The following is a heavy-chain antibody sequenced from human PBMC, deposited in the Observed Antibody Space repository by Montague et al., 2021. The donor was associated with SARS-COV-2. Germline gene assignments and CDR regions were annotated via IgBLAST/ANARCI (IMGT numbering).Heavy chain of an antibody. V-gene: IGHV4-31*03. Sequence: TLSLTCTVSGASLSSGGYYWSWIRQLPGKGLEWLGYFYYSGSTYYNPSLKSRVFISADMSKNQFFLNLTSVTAADAAAYYCARDLGRTGYYYGLDVWGQGTTVTVSS. CDR1: GASLSSGGYY. CDR3: ARDLGRTGYYYGLDV. J-gene: IGHJ6*02. D-gene: IGHD3/OR15-3a*01. CDR2: FYYSGST.